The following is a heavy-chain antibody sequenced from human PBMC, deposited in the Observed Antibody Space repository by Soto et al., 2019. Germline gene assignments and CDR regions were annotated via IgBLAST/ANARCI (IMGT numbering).Heavy chain of an antibody. V-gene: IGHV3-13*01. CDR1: GFTFSSYD. J-gene: IGHJ4*02. CDR3: ARGAPYYSDSSGYSHYFDY. CDR2: IGTAGDT. Sequence: GGSLRLSCGASGFTFSSYDMHWVRQATGKGLEWVSAIGTAGDTYYPGSVKGRFTISRENAKNSLYLQMNSLRAEDTAVYYCARGAPYYSDSSGYSHYFDYWGQGTLVTVSS. D-gene: IGHD3-22*01.